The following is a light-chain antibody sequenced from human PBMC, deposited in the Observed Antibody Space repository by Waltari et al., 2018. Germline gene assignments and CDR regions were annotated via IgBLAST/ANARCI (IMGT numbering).Light chain of an antibody. J-gene: IGKJ4*01. CDR3: QQYVDWPPTLT. CDR1: QSVSS. Sequence: EIVMTQSPATLSVSPGERAFLSCRASQSVSSLAWYQQKPGQAPRLLIYGASTRATGIPVRFSGSGSGTEFTLTISSLQSEDFAVYYCQQYVDWPPTLTFGGGTKVEIK. CDR2: GAS. V-gene: IGKV3-15*01.